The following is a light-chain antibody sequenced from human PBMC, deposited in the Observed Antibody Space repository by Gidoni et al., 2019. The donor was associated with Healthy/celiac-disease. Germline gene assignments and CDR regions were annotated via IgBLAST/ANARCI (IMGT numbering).Light chain of an antibody. V-gene: IGKV2-28*01. CDR1: QSLLHSNGYNY. CDR2: MGS. CDR3: MQTLQTSYT. J-gene: IGKJ2*01. Sequence: DIVMPQSPLSLPVTPGEPASISCRSSQSLLHSNGYNYLDWYLQKPGQSPQLLIYMGSTRASGFPDRFSGSGSGTDFTLKISRVEAEDVGVYYCMQTLQTSYTFGQGTKLEIK.